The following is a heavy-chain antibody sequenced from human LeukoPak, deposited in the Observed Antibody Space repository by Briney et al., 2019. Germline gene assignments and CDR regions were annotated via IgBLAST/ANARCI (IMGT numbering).Heavy chain of an antibody. J-gene: IGHJ5*02. V-gene: IGHV4-34*01. Sequence: SETLSLTCAVYGGSFSDYYWGWIRQPPGKGLEWIGEVDHSGDTNYNPSLKSRVTISVGTSGNQFSLRLTSVTAADTAVYYCARGRRVYYDVSGYYYPSWGQGTLVTVSS. CDR2: VDHSGDT. D-gene: IGHD3-22*01. CDR3: ARGRRVYYDVSGYYYPS. CDR1: GGSFSDYY.